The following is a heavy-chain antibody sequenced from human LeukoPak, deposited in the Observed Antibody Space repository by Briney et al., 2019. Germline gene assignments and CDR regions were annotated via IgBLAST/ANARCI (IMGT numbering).Heavy chain of an antibody. CDR1: GFTFSSYA. J-gene: IGHJ4*02. Sequence: GGSLRLSCAASGFTFSSYAMRWAPGAPGEGLVWVLAISGSGGSKYCADSVKGRCTISRDNSKNTLYLQINSLRAEDTAVYYCAKDSGLGYWSGGSCYVWGQGTLVTVSS. D-gene: IGHD2-15*01. CDR3: AKDSGLGYWSGGSCYV. CDR2: ISGSGGSK. V-gene: IGHV3-23*01.